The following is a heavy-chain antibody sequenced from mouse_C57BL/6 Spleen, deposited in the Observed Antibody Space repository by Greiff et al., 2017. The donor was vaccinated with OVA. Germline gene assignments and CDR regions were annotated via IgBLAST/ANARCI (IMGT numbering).Heavy chain of an antibody. V-gene: IGHV1-77*01. Sequence: VKLQQSGAELVKPGASVKISCKASGYTFTDYYINWVKQRPGQGLEWIGKIGPGSGSTYYNEKFKGKATLTADKSSSTAYMQLSSLTSEDSAVYFCARSGRRDGYYAMDYWGQGTSVTVSS. J-gene: IGHJ4*01. CDR2: IGPGSGST. CDR1: GYTFTDYY. D-gene: IGHD3-1*01. CDR3: ARSGRRDGYYAMDY.